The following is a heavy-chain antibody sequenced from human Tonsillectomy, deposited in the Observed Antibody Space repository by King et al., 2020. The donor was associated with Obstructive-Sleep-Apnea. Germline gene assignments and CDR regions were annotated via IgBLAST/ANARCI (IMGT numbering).Heavy chain of an antibody. Sequence: QLQESGPGLVKPSETLSLTCTVSGGSISSSSYYWGWIRQPPGKGLEWIGSIYYSGSTYYNPSLKSRVTISVDTSKNQFSLKLSSVTAADTAVYYCARVPLTIFGVVIAYYFDYWGQGTLVTVSS. D-gene: IGHD3-3*01. CDR1: GGSISSSSYY. CDR2: IYYSGST. V-gene: IGHV4-39*07. CDR3: ARVPLTIFGVVIAYYFDY. J-gene: IGHJ4*02.